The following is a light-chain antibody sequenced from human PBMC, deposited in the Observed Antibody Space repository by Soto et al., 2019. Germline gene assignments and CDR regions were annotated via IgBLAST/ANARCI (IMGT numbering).Light chain of an antibody. CDR3: MQTLQTPLT. J-gene: IGKJ4*01. Sequence: DIVMTQSPLSLPVTPGEPASISCRSSESLLPGNGYKYLDWYLQKPGRSPQLLIYLGSHRASGVPDRFSGSGSGTDFILKISRVEAEDVGIYYCMQTLQTPLTFGGGTKVEIK. CDR1: ESLLPGNGYKY. V-gene: IGKV2-28*01. CDR2: LGS.